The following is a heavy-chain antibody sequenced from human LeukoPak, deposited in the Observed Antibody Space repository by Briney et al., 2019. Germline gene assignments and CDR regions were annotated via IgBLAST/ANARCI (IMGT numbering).Heavy chain of an antibody. V-gene: IGHV4-59*08. J-gene: IGHJ6*02. Sequence: SETLSLTCTVSGGSISGYYWSWIRQPPGKGLEWIGYIYYSGSTNYNPSLKSRVTISVDTSKNQFSLKQSSVTAAGTAVYYCARRGSSAVAGTYYYYYGMDVWGQGTTVTVSS. CDR3: ARRGSSAVAGTYYYYYGMDV. CDR1: GGSISGYY. CDR2: IYYSGST. D-gene: IGHD6-19*01.